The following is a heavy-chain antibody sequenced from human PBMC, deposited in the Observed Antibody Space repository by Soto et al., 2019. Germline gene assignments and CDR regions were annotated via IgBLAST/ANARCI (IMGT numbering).Heavy chain of an antibody. V-gene: IGHV4-31*03. D-gene: IGHD3-22*01. CDR1: GDSISRIDYY. J-gene: IGHJ3*02. CDR3: AREGGSYDSGGYLIRGAFDI. CDR2: IYFRGNT. Sequence: QEQLQESGPGLVKPSQTLSLTCSVSGDSISRIDYYWTWIRQHPEKGLEWIGNIYFRGNTYYSPSLESRLTISVDTSKNQFSLKLTSVTAADTAVYYCAREGGSYDSGGYLIRGAFDIWGQGTMVTVSS.